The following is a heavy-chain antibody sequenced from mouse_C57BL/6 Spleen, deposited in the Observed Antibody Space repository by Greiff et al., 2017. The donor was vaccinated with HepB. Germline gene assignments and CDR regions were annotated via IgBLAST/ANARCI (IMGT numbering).Heavy chain of an antibody. D-gene: IGHD2-1*01. CDR1: GYSITSGYY. J-gene: IGHJ3*01. CDR2: ISYDGSN. V-gene: IGHV3-6*01. CDR3: ARDGNYVTGFAY. Sequence: EVKLVESGPGLVKPSQSLSLTCSVTGYSITSGYYWNWIRQFPGNKLEWMGYISYDGSNNYNPSLKNRISITRDTSKNQFFLKLNSVTTEDTATYYCARDGNYVTGFAYWGQGTLVTVSA.